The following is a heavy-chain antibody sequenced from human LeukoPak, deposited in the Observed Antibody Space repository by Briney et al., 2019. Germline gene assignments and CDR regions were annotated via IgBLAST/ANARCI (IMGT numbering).Heavy chain of an antibody. V-gene: IGHV3-9*01. CDR1: GFTFDDYA. CDR3: AKAPYGDYGSPWVDY. J-gene: IGHJ4*02. CDR2: ISWNSGSI. D-gene: IGHD4-17*01. Sequence: PGGSLRLSCAASGFTFDDYAMHWVRQAPGKGLEWVSGISWNSGSIGYADSVRGRFTISRDNAKNSLYLQMNSLRAEDTALYYCAKAPYGDYGSPWVDYWGQGTLVTVSS.